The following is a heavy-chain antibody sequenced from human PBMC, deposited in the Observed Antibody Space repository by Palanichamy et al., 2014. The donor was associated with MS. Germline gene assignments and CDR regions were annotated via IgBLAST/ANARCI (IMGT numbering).Heavy chain of an antibody. CDR3: ASPSRIHCTGGVCYNLEYFQY. J-gene: IGHJ1*01. Sequence: WIGGIYYRGTTYYNPSLKSRVTISVDTSKNQFSLRLTSVTAADTAVYYCASPSRIHCTGGVCYNLEYFQYWSQGTLVTVSA. CDR2: IYYRGTT. V-gene: IGHV4-39*01. D-gene: IGHD2-8*02.